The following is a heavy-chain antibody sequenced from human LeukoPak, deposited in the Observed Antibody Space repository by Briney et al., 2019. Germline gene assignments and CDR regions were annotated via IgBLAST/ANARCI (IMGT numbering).Heavy chain of an antibody. D-gene: IGHD6-13*01. CDR3: VRSSMAALAKGGFYYFDF. CDR1: GGSISSADHY. Sequence: SQTLSLTCTVSGGSISSADHYWSWIRQLPGKGLEWIGYIYYSGSTYYNPFLKSRATTSIVTSKNQFSLNLNPVTAADTAVYYCVRSSMAALAKGGFYYFDFWDQGILVTVSS. V-gene: IGHV4-31*03. CDR2: IYYSGST. J-gene: IGHJ4*02.